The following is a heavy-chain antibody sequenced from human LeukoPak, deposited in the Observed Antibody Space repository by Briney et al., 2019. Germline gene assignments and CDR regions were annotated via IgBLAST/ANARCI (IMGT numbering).Heavy chain of an antibody. D-gene: IGHD3-22*01. CDR2: IRYDGSNK. Sequence: RSGGSLRLSCAASGFTFSSYSMNWVRQAPGKGLEWVAFIRYDGSNKYYADSVKGRFTISRDNSKNTLYLQMNSLRAEDTAVYYCAKDPPWEINYDSSGYLDYWGQGTLVTVSS. V-gene: IGHV3-30*02. CDR3: AKDPPWEINYDSSGYLDY. J-gene: IGHJ4*02. CDR1: GFTFSSYS.